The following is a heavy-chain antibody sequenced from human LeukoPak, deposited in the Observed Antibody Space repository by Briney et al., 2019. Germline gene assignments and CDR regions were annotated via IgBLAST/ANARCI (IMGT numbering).Heavy chain of an antibody. CDR1: GYTFTSYY. Sequence: RRASVKVSCKASGYTFTSYYMHWVRQAPGQGLEWMGWISAYNGNTNYAQKLQGRVTMTTDTSTSTAYMELRSLRSDDTAVYYCARPVYGDAINDYFDYWGQGTLVTASS. J-gene: IGHJ4*02. CDR3: ARPVYGDAINDYFDY. CDR2: ISAYNGNT. D-gene: IGHD4-17*01. V-gene: IGHV1-18*04.